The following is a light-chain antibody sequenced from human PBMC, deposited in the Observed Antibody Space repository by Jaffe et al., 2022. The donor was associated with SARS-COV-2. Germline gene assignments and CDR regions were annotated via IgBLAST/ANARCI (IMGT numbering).Light chain of an antibody. Sequence: DIQMTQSPFTLAASVGDRVTITCRASQSINMWLAWYQQKPGRAPDLLIYKTSSLESGVPSRFSGSGSGTEFTLTISSLQPDDFATYYCQQYNTYPLTFGGGTKVEIK. CDR2: KTS. CDR1: QSINMW. J-gene: IGKJ4*01. V-gene: IGKV1-5*03. CDR3: QQYNTYPLT.